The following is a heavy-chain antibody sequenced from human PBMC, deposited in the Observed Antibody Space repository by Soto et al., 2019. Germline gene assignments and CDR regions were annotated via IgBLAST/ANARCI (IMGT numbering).Heavy chain of an antibody. CDR3: ATYSSSWFKPSYAFDI. CDR2: IYYSGST. Sequence: KASETLSLTCTVSGGSISSYYWSWIRQPPGKGLEWIGYIYYSGSTNYNPSLKSRVTISVDTSKNQFSLKLSSVTAADTAVYYCATYSSSWFKPSYAFDIWGQGTMVTVSS. D-gene: IGHD6-13*01. V-gene: IGHV4-59*01. J-gene: IGHJ3*02. CDR1: GGSISSYY.